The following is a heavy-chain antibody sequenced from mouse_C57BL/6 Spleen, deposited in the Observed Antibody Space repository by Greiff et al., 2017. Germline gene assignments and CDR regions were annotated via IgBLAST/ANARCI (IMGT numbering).Heavy chain of an antibody. D-gene: IGHD1-1*01. CDR3: ARNGLEARYGSSGY. CDR1: GYTFTSYW. J-gene: IGHJ2*01. V-gene: IGHV1-50*01. Sequence: QVQLQQPGAELVKPGASVKLSCKASGYTFTSYWMQWVKQRPGQGLEWIGEIDPSDSYTNYNQKFKGKATLTVDTSSSTAYMQLSSLTSEDSAVYCCARNGLEARYGSSGYWGKGSTRTVSS. CDR2: IDPSDSYT.